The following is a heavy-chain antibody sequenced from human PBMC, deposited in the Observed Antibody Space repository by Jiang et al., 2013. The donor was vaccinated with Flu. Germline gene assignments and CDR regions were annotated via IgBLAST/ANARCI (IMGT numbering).Heavy chain of an antibody. J-gene: IGHJ4*02. Sequence: QLLESGGGVVQPGRSLRLSCAASGFTFSSYGMHWVRQAPGKGLEWVAVISYDGSNKYYADSVKGRFTISRDNSKNTLYLQMNSLRAEDTAVYYCAKSFGRIGDFDYWGQGTLVTVSS. CDR3: AKSFGRIGDFDY. D-gene: IGHD3-16*01. V-gene: IGHV3-30*18. CDR1: GFTFSSYG. CDR2: ISYDGSNK.